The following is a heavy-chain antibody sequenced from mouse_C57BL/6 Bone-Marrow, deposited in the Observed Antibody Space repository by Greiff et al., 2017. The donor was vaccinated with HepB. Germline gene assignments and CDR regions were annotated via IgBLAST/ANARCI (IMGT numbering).Heavy chain of an antibody. Sequence: VHVKQSGAELVKPGASVKLSCTASGFNIKDYYMHWVKQRTEQGLEWIGRIDPEDGETKYAPKFQGKATITADTSSNTAYLQLSSLTSEDTAVYYCAGTTVVARDYAMDYWGQGTSVTVSS. D-gene: IGHD1-1*01. V-gene: IGHV14-2*01. CDR3: AGTTVVARDYAMDY. J-gene: IGHJ4*01. CDR1: GFNIKDYY. CDR2: IDPEDGET.